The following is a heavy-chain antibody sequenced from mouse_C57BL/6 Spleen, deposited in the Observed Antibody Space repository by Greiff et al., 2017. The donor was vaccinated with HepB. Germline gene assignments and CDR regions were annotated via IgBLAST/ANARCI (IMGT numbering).Heavy chain of an antibody. CDR1: GYTFTSYW. CDR3: AREEALGFDY. D-gene: IGHD4-1*01. Sequence: QVQLKQPGAELVRPGSSVKLSCKASGYTFTSYWMHWVKQRPIQGLEWIGNIDPSDSETHYNQKFKDKATLTVDKSSSTAYMQLSSLTSEDSAVYYCAREEALGFDYWGQGTTLTVSS. V-gene: IGHV1-52*01. CDR2: IDPSDSET. J-gene: IGHJ2*01.